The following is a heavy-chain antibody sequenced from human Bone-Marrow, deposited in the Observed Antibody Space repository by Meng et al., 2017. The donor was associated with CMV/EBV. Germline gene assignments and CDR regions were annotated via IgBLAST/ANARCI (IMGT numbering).Heavy chain of an antibody. CDR1: GGTFSSYA. D-gene: IGHD5-24*01. V-gene: IGHV1-69*10. CDR2: IIPILGIA. J-gene: IGHJ3*02. CDR3: ARGDYRDGYNLGAFDI. Sequence: SGKVSCKASGGTFSSYAISWVRQAPGQGLEWMGGIIPILGIANYAQKFQGRVTITADKSTSTAYMELSSLRSEDTAVYYCARGDYRDGYNLGAFDIWGQGTMVTVSS.